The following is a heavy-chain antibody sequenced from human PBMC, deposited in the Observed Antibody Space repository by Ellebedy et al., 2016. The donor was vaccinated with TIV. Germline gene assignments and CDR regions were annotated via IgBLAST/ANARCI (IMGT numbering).Heavy chain of an antibody. CDR2: IYYSGST. J-gene: IGHJ6*03. Sequence: SETLSLTXTVSGGSISSSSYYWGWIRQPPGKGLEWIGSIYYSGSTYYNPSLKSRVTISVDTSKNQFSLKLSSVTAADTAVYYCARGVVERYQLLKVGVDRDYYYYMDVWGKGTTVTVSS. CDR1: GGSISSSSYY. CDR3: ARGVVERYQLLKVGVDRDYYYYMDV. D-gene: IGHD2-2*01. V-gene: IGHV4-39*07.